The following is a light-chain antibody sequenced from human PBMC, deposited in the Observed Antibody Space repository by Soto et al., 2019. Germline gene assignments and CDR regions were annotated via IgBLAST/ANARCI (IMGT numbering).Light chain of an antibody. J-gene: IGLJ1*01. Sequence: QSVLTQVVSGSGVEGRGCSIPRTGRNSNTGAGYDVHWYQQLPGTAPKLLIYGNNNRPSGVPDRFSGSKSGTSASLAITGLQAEDEADYYSQSYATSLRDPVCVFGTSXKV. CDR3: QSYATSLRDPVCV. CDR2: GNN. V-gene: IGLV1-40*01. CDR1: NSNTGAGYD.